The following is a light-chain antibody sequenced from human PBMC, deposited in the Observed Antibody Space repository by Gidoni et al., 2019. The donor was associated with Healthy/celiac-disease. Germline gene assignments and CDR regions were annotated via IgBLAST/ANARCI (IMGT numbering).Light chain of an antibody. Sequence: IVLTQSPATLSLSPGERATRSFRASQSVSSYLAWYQQKPGQAPRILIYDASNRATGIPARCSGSGSGTEDTLTISSLEPEDFAVYYCQQRSNWPPLTFGGXTKVEIK. CDR3: QQRSNWPPLT. CDR2: DAS. J-gene: IGKJ4*01. V-gene: IGKV3-11*01. CDR1: QSVSSY.